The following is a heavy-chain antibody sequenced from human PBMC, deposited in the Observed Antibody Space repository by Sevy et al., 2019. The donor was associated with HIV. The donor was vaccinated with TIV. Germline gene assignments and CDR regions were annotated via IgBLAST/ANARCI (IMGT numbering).Heavy chain of an antibody. CDR2: INPNSGGT. D-gene: IGHD6-13*01. Sequence: ASVKVSCKASGYTFTGYYMHWVRQAPGQGLEWMGWINPNSGGTNYAQKFQGWVTMTRDTSISTAYMELGRLGSDDTAVYYCATLKPSSRPYYFDYWGQGTLVTVSS. V-gene: IGHV1-2*04. CDR3: ATLKPSSRPYYFDY. J-gene: IGHJ4*02. CDR1: GYTFTGYY.